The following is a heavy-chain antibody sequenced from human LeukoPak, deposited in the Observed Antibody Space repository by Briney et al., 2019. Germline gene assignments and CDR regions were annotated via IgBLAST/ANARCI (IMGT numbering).Heavy chain of an antibody. V-gene: IGHV4-31*03. J-gene: IGHJ6*02. Sequence: PSETLSLTCTVSGGSISSGGYYWSWVRQHPGKGLEWIGYIYYSGSTYYNPSLKSRLTISLDTSKNQFSLKLSSVAAADTAVYYCARPFFTRIVGATTGYYYGMDVWGQGTTVTVSS. CDR2: IYYSGST. CDR1: GGSISSGGYY. CDR3: ARPFFTRIVGATTGYYYGMDV. D-gene: IGHD1-26*01.